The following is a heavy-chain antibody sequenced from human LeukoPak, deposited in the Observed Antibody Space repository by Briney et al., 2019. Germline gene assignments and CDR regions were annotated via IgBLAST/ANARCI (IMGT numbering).Heavy chain of an antibody. CDR3: AKAGFLGY. CDR2: INSDGSST. D-gene: IGHD3-3*01. J-gene: IGHJ4*02. Sequence: PAGTLSLTCAVSGFSFSSYRMHWFRQAPAKGLVWVSRINSDGSSTTYAASVKGRFTISRDTSKNTFSLQMNTLKADDRAVYYCAKAGFLGYWGQGTLVTVSS. CDR1: GFSFSSYR. V-gene: IGHV3-74*01.